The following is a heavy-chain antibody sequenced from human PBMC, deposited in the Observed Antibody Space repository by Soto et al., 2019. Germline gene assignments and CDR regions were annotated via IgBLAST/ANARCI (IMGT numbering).Heavy chain of an antibody. V-gene: IGHV4-39*01. J-gene: IGHJ3*02. CDR2: IYYSGST. D-gene: IGHD2-2*01. CDR1: GGSISSSSYY. CDR3: ARRPVKIVPAADDAFDI. Sequence: QLQLQESGPGLVKPSETLSLTCTVSGGSISSSSYYWGWIRQPPGKGLEWIGSIYYSGSTYYNPFLKSRVTISVDTSKNQFSLKLSSVTAADTAVYYCARRPVKIVPAADDAFDIWGQGTMVTVSS.